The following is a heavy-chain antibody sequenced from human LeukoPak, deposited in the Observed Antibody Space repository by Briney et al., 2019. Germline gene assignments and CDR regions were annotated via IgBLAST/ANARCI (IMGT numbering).Heavy chain of an antibody. CDR2: VSGSGDSP. J-gene: IGHJ4*02. CDR3: AKDRIRGDSY. V-gene: IGHV3-23*01. D-gene: IGHD3-16*01. Sequence: GGSLRLSCAASGFTFSSYAMTRVRQAPGKGLEWVSSVSGSGDSPYYADSVKGRFTISRDNSKNTLYLQMNSLRAEDTAVYYCAKDRIRGDSYWGQGTLVTVSS. CDR1: GFTFSSYA.